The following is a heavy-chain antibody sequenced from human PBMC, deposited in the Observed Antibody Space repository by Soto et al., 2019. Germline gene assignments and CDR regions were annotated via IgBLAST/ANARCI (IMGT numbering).Heavy chain of an antibody. J-gene: IGHJ4*02. D-gene: IGHD3-22*01. CDR3: ARDGTRSSSYSTLCCFDC. CDR1: GDSVSSNSAA. CDR2: TYYRSKWYN. V-gene: IGHV6-1*01. Sequence: SQTLSLTCAISGDSVSSNSAAWNWIRQSPSRGLEWLGRTYYRSKWYNDYAVSVKSRITINPDTSKNQFSLQLNSVTPEDTAVYYCARDGTRSSSYSTLCCFDCWGQGILVTVSS.